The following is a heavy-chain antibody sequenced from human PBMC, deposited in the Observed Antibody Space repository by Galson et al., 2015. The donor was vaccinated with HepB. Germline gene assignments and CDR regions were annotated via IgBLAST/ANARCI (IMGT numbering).Heavy chain of an antibody. CDR2: IDPSDSYT. CDR1: GYSFTSYW. CDR3: ATYRGVTMVRGSGDAFDI. J-gene: IGHJ3*02. Sequence: SGAEVKKPGESLRISCKGSGYSFTSYWISWVRQMPGKGLEWMGRIDPSDSYTNYSPSFQGHVTISADKSISTAYLQWSSLKASDTAMYYCATYRGVTMVRGSGDAFDIWGQGTMVTVSS. D-gene: IGHD3-10*01. V-gene: IGHV5-10-1*01.